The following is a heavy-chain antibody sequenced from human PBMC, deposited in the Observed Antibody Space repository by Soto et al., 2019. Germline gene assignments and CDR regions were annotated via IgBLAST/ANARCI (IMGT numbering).Heavy chain of an antibody. CDR1: GFPFGENA. D-gene: IGHD6-19*01. CDR3: AKEDTSSGSLDY. J-gene: IGHJ4*02. V-gene: IGHV3-23*01. Sequence: SLRLSCAASGFPFGENAMSWVRQAPGKGLEWVSGISDSGATTYYADSVRGRFTISRDNSKNTLYLQMKSLRAEDSASYYCAKEDTSSGSLDYWGQGALVTVSS. CDR2: ISDSGATT.